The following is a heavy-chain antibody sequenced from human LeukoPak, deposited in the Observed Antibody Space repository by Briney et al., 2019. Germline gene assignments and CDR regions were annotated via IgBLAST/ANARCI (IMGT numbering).Heavy chain of an antibody. CDR2: ISETGGTI. Sequence: PGGSLRLSCAPSGFTFSNYAMSWVRQAPGKGLEWVSAISETGGTIHYADSVRGRFIISRDNSKNTLYLQMNSQRAEDTAVYYCAREMTIITYSFDSWGQGTLVTVSS. J-gene: IGHJ4*02. CDR3: AREMTIITYSFDS. D-gene: IGHD5-24*01. V-gene: IGHV3-23*01. CDR1: GFTFSNYA.